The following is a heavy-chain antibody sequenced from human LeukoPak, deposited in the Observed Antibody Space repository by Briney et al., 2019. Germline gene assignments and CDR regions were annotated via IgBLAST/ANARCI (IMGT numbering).Heavy chain of an antibody. CDR1: GFTVSSSY. CDR2: ISNACTT. D-gene: IGHD6-13*01. Sequence: GGSLRLSRAASGFTVSSSYMSWVRQAPGKGLEGVSIISNACTTYYAASVKGRFTVSRDSSKNTVYLQVDSLRDEDTAVYYCARDLEAANTYFIDYWSQGTMVTV. CDR3: ARDLEAANTYFIDY. V-gene: IGHV3-66*01. J-gene: IGHJ4*02.